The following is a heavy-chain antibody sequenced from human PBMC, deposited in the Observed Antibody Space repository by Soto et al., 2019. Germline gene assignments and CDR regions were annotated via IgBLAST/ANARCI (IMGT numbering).Heavy chain of an antibody. CDR1: GFTFSSYA. V-gene: IGHV3-23*01. CDR2: ISGSGGST. J-gene: IGHJ4*02. Sequence: EVQLLESGGGLVQPGGSLRLSCAASGFTFSSYAMSWVRQAPGKGLEWVSAISGSGGSTYYADSVKGRFTISRGNSKNSLYLQMNSLRAEDTAVYYCAKVFVRVVPADEYFDYWGQGTLVTVSS. CDR3: AKVFVRVVPADEYFDY. D-gene: IGHD2-2*01.